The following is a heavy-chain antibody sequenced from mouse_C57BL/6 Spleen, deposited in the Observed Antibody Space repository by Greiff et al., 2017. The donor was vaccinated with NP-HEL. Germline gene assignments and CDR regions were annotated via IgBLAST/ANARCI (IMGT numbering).Heavy chain of an antibody. CDR1: GFTFSDYG. CDR2: ISSGSSTI. CDR3: ARGDLRSPFDY. D-gene: IGHD1-1*01. V-gene: IGHV5-17*01. J-gene: IGHJ2*01. Sequence: EVKLVESGGGLVKPGGSLKLSCAASGFTFSDYGMHWVRQAPEKGLEWVAYISSGSSTIYYADTVKGRFTISRDHAKNTLFLQMTSLRSENTAMYYCARGDLRSPFDYWGQGTTLTVSS.